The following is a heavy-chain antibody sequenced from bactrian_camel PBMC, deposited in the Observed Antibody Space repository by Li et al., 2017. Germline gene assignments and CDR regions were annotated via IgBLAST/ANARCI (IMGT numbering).Heavy chain of an antibody. D-gene: IGHD7*01. CDR3: AATRISTRGFCPGSTKREVYRA. CDR1: GFPHNRFC. V-gene: IGHV3S57*01. J-gene: IGHJ6*01. CDR2: VDNEGTT. Sequence: HVQLVESGGGSVQAGGSLRLSCVGSGFPHNRFCMAWFRQAPGKEREGLVTVDNEGTTTYNDSVKGRFTISQDNAKNTLTLQMNSLKPEDTGIYYCAATRISTRGFCPGSTKREVYRAWGQGTQVTVS.